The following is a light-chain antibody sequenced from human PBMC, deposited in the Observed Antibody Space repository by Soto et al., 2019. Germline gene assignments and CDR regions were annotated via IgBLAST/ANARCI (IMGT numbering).Light chain of an antibody. V-gene: IGKV3-20*01. CDR3: QQYGRSVPIT. Sequence: EIVLTQSPGTLSLSPGERATLSCRASQSVSGSYVAWYQQKPGQAPRLLIYGASSRATGIPDRFSGSGSGTDFTITISRLEPEDFAVYFCQQYGRSVPITFGQGTRLEIK. J-gene: IGKJ5*01. CDR2: GAS. CDR1: QSVSGSY.